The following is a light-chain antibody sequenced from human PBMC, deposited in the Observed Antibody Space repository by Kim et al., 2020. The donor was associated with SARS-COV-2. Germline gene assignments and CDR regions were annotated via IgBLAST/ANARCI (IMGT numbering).Light chain of an antibody. CDR1: QGIRNY. CDR3: QQYNIAPRT. V-gene: IGKV1-27*01. Sequence: ASVGDRVTITCRASQGIRNYLAWYQQRPGKVPKLLIYGATTLQAWVPSRFSGSGSGTDFTLTIRSLQLEDVATYYCQQYNIAPRTFGRGTDVDIK. J-gene: IGKJ1*01. CDR2: GAT.